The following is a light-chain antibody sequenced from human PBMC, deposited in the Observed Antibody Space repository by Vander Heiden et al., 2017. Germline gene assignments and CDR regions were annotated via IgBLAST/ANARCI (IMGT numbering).Light chain of an antibody. CDR1: SSNIGAGFV. CDR2: GNS. CDR3: QSYDSSLSRYV. J-gene: IGLJ1*01. V-gene: IGLV1-40*01. Sequence: QSVLTQPPSLSGAPRQRVTISCTGSSSNIGAGFVVHWYQQLPGTAPKLLIYGNSNGPSEVPDRFSGSKSGTSASLAITGLQAEDEADYYCQSYDSSLSRYVFGTGTKVTVL.